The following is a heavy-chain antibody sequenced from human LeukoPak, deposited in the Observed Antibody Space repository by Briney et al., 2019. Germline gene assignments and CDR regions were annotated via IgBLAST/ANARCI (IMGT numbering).Heavy chain of an antibody. J-gene: IGHJ4*02. CDR3: ARRLAVNPEYYFDF. D-gene: IGHD3-9*01. CDR2: IYYNGNS. CDR1: GGSISTYY. V-gene: IGHV4-59*08. Sequence: SETLSLTCTVSGGSISTYYWTWIRQPPGKGLEWIGYIYYNGNSKYNPSLSGRVTILVDTSKNQFPLKMNSVTAADTAVYYCARRLAVNPEYYFDFWGQGALVTVSS.